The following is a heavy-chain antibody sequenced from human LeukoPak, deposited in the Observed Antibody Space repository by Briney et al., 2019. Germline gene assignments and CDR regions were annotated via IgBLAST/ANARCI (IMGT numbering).Heavy chain of an antibody. Sequence: GGSLRLSCAASGFTVSSNYMSWVRQAPGKGLEWVSYISSNSSTIYYADSVKGRFTISRDSAKNSLYLQMNTLRDEDTAVYYCTPHRDGSYPFDYWGQGTLVTVSS. CDR3: TPHRDGSYPFDY. J-gene: IGHJ4*02. CDR1: GFTVSSNY. V-gene: IGHV3-48*02. D-gene: IGHD1-26*01. CDR2: ISSNSSTI.